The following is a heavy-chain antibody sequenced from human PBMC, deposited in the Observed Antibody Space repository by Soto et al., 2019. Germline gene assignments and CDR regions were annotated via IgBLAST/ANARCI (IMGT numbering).Heavy chain of an antibody. J-gene: IGHJ6*02. Sequence: GESLKISCKGSGYSFTSYWIGWVRQMPGKGLEWMGIIYPGDSDTRYSPSFQGQVTISADKSISTAYLQWSSLRAEDTAVYYCARAECSNPNCLTAYYSYGLDVWGQGTTVTVSS. V-gene: IGHV5-51*01. CDR3: ARAECSNPNCLTAYYSYGLDV. CDR2: IYPGDSDT. CDR1: GYSFTSYW. D-gene: IGHD2-2*01.